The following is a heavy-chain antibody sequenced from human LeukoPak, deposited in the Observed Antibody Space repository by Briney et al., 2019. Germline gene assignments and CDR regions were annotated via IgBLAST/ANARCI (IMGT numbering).Heavy chain of an antibody. CDR3: ASYGDYLHY. J-gene: IGHJ4*02. D-gene: IGHD4-17*01. V-gene: IGHV3-74*01. CDR1: GFTFSSYW. Sequence: GGSLRLSCAASGFTFSSYWMHWVRQAPGKGLVWVSRINSNESSTSYADSVKGRFTISRDNAKSTLYLQMNSLRAEDTAVYYCASYGDYLHYWGQGTLVTVSS. CDR2: INSNESST.